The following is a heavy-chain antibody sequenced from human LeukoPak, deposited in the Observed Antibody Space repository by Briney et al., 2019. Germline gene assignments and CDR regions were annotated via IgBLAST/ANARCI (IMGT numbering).Heavy chain of an antibody. CDR3: ARDRSYDSSGYYYRGRTDAFDI. CDR1: GYTFTGYY. V-gene: IGHV1-2*02. CDR2: INPNSGDT. J-gene: IGHJ3*02. D-gene: IGHD3-22*01. Sequence: GASVKVSCKASGYTFTGYYMHWVRQAPGQGLEWMGWINPNSGDTNYAQKFQGRVTMTRDTSISTAYMELSRLRSDDTAVYYCARDRSYDSSGYYYRGRTDAFDIWGQGTMVTVSS.